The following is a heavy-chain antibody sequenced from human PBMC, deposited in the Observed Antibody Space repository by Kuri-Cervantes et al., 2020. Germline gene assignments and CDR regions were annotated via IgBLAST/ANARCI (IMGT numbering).Heavy chain of an antibody. CDR1: GFTFSTYW. CDR2: TNQNGRIT. Sequence: ETLSLTCATSGFTFSTYWMHWVRQVPGKGLEWVSRTNQNGRITNYADSVKGRYTISRDNAKNSLYLQMNSLRAEDTAVYCCAREMLLVVAALYNTDAFDIWGQGTMVTVSS. CDR3: AREMLLVVAALYNTDAFDI. J-gene: IGHJ3*02. D-gene: IGHD2-15*01. V-gene: IGHV3-74*01.